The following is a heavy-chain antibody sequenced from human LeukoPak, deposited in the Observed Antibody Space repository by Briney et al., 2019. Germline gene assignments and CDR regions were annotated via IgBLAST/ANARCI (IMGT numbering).Heavy chain of an antibody. CDR3: ARGRGVGATTVQLFDY. CDR2: MNPNSGNT. V-gene: IGHV1-8*01. D-gene: IGHD1-26*01. CDR1: GYTFTGYD. J-gene: IGHJ4*02. Sequence: ASVTVSCKASGYTFTGYDINWVRQATGQGLEWMGWMNPNSGNTGYAQKFQGRVTMTRNTSISTAYMELSSLRSEDTAVYYCARGRGVGATTVQLFDYWGQGTLVTVSS.